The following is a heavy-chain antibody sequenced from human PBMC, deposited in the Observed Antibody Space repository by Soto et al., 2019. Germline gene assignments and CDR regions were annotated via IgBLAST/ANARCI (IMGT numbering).Heavy chain of an antibody. Sequence: GGSLRLSCAASGFTFSGSAMSWVRQAPGKGLEWVSGISGSGHRTYYADSVRGRFTISRDNFKNTLFLQMSSLRAEDTAVYYCAKDVSDSFWSGPYYWGQGTLVTVSS. CDR1: GFTFSGSA. CDR2: ISGSGHRT. V-gene: IGHV3-23*01. D-gene: IGHD3-3*01. J-gene: IGHJ4*02. CDR3: AKDVSDSFWSGPYY.